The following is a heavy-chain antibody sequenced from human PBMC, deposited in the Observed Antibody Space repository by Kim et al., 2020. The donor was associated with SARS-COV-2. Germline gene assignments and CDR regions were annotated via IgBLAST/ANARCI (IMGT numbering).Heavy chain of an antibody. V-gene: IGHV3-74*01. D-gene: IGHD3-10*01. Sequence: SSTGSAASVKCRFTISRDNAKNTLYLQMNSLRLEDTAVYYCARGYGSGTNYWGQGTLVTVST. CDR3: ARGYGSGTNY. J-gene: IGHJ4*02. CDR2: SST.